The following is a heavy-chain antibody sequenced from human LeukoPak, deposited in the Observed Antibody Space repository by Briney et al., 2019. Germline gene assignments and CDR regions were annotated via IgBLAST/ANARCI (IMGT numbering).Heavy chain of an antibody. V-gene: IGHV3-7*01. CDR3: ARGGDWNYPDPQFD. CDR1: GFTFSSYA. D-gene: IGHD1-7*01. Sequence: PGGSLRLSCAASGFTFSSYAMSWVRQAPGKGLEWVANIKQDGSEKYYVDSVKGRFTISRDNAKNSLYLQMNSLRAEDTAVYYCARGGDWNYPDPQFDWGQGTLVTVSS. J-gene: IGHJ4*02. CDR2: IKQDGSEK.